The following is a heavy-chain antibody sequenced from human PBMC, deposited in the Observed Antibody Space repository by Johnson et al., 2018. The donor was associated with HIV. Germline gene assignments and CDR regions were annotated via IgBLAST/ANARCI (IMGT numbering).Heavy chain of an antibody. D-gene: IGHD6-19*01. V-gene: IGHV3-66*02. CDR1: GFSVSSNY. CDR3: ARGYHSSGRCDVFDI. CDR2: LFSGGDT. J-gene: IGHJ3*02. Sequence: VQLVESGGGLVQPGGSLRLSCAASGFSVSSNYMTWVRQAPGKGLEWVSVLFSGGDTYYADSVKGRFTISRDNSDNTLFLKMNRLRPEDTAVYYCARGYHSSGRCDVFDIWGQGTLVTVSS.